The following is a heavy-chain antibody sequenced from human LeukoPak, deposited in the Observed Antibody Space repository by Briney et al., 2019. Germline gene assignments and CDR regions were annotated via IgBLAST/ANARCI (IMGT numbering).Heavy chain of an antibody. CDR1: GGSISSYY. CDR3: ARGGPYCGGDCYLDY. D-gene: IGHD2-21*02. CDR2: IYYSGST. Sequence: SETLSLTCTVSGGSISSYYWSWIRQPPGKGLEWIGYIYYSGSTNYNPSLKSRVTISVDTSKNQFSLKLSSVTAADTAVYYCARGGPYCGGDCYLDYWGQGTLVTVS. J-gene: IGHJ4*02. V-gene: IGHV4-59*01.